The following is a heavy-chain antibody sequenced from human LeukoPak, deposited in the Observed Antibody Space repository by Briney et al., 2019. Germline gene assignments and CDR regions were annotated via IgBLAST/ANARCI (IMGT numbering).Heavy chain of an antibody. V-gene: IGHV3-7*03. D-gene: IGHD6-25*01. Sequence: PGGSLRLSCAASGFTFSSSWMTWVRQAPGKGLEWVANIKQDGGEKYYVDSVKGRFTISRDNAKNSLYLQMNSLRADDTAVYYCARDLYNSASRWGQGTLVTVPS. CDR2: IKQDGGEK. CDR1: GFTFSSSW. J-gene: IGHJ4*02. CDR3: ARDLYNSASR.